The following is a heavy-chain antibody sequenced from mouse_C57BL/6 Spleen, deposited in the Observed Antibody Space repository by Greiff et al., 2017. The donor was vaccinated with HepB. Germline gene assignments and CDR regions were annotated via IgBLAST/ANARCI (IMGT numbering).Heavy chain of an antibody. D-gene: IGHD2-3*01. CDR2: IYPGDGDT. J-gene: IGHJ2*01. CDR3: AREFDGYLYYFDY. CDR1: GYAFSSSW. Sequence: VKLVESGPELVKPGASVKISCKASGYAFSSSWMNWVKQRPGKGLEWIGRIYPGDGDTNYNGKFKGKATLTADKSSSTAYMQLSSLTSEDSAVYFCAREFDGYLYYFDYWGQGTTLTVSS. V-gene: IGHV1-82*01.